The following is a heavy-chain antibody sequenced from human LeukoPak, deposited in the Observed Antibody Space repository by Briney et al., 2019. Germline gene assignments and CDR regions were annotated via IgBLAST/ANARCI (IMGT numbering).Heavy chain of an antibody. CDR3: ARDFEDSGKNSDDY. Sequence: SETLSLTCTVSGGSISSSSYYWGWIRQPPGKGLEWIGSIYYSGSTYYNPSLKSRVTISVDTSKNQFSLKLSSVTAADTAVYYCARDFEDSGKNSDDYWGQGTLVTVSS. V-gene: IGHV4-39*02. D-gene: IGHD1-26*01. CDR1: GGSISSSSYY. CDR2: IYYSGST. J-gene: IGHJ4*02.